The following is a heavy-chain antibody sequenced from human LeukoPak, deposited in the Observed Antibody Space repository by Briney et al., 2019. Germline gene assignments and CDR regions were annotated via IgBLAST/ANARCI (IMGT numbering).Heavy chain of an antibody. D-gene: IGHD6-13*01. Sequence: PGGSLRLSCAASGFTFSSYAMSWVRQAPGKGLEWVSAISGSGGSTYYADSVKGRFTISRDNSKNTLYLQMNSLRAEDTAVYYRANPGIAAAGREFDYWGQGTLVTVSS. V-gene: IGHV3-23*01. CDR2: ISGSGGST. CDR1: GFTFSSYA. CDR3: ANPGIAAAGREFDY. J-gene: IGHJ4*02.